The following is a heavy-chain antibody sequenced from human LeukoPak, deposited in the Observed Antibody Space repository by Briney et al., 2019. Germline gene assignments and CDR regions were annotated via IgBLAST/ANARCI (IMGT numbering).Heavy chain of an antibody. V-gene: IGHV1-69*13. CDR3: ARPNSGYDFAPYGMDV. Sequence: ASVKVSCKASGGTFSSYAISWVRQAPGQGLEWMGGIIPIFGTANYAQKFQGRVTITADESTSTAYMELSSLRSEDTAVYYCARPNSGYDFAPYGMDVWGQGTTVTVSS. CDR1: GGTFSSYA. J-gene: IGHJ6*02. D-gene: IGHD5-12*01. CDR2: IIPIFGTA.